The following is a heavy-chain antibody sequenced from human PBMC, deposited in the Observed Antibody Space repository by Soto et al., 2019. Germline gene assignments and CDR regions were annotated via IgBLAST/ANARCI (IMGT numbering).Heavy chain of an antibody. V-gene: IGHV1-58*01. D-gene: IGHD3-10*01. CDR1: GFTFTISA. CDR2: IVVGSGNT. CDR3: AAELIDYYGSGSYIYAFDI. Sequence: SVNVSCKASGFTFTISAVQWVRQARGQRLEWIGWIVVGSGNTNYAQKFQERVTITRDMSTSTAYMELSSLRSEDTAVYYCAAELIDYYGSGSYIYAFDIWGQGTMVTVSS. J-gene: IGHJ3*02.